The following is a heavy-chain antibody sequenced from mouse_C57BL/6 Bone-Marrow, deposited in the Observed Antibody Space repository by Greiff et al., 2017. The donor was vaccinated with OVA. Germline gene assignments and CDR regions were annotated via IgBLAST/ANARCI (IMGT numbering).Heavy chain of an antibody. CDR1: GFNIKDDY. V-gene: IGHV14-4*01. CDR3: TGGLLGAY. J-gene: IGHJ3*01. Sequence: EVQLMESGAELVRPGASVSLSCTASGFNIKDDYMHWVKQRPEQGLEWIGWIDPANGDTEYASKFQGKATITADTSSNIAYLQLSRLTSEDTAVYYGTGGLLGAYWGQGTLVTVSA. CDR2: IDPANGDT. D-gene: IGHD2-3*01.